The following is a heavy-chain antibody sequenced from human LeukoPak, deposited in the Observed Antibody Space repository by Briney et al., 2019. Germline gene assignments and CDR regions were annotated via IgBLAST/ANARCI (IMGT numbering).Heavy chain of an antibody. CDR2: IYYSGST. V-gene: IGHV4-59*08. Sequence: ASETLSLTCTVPGGSISSYYWSWIRQPPGKGLEWIGYIYYSGSTNYNPSLKSRVTISVDTSKNQFSLKLSSVTAADTAVYYCARTGYSSSRGWFDPWGQGTLVTVSS. J-gene: IGHJ5*02. CDR1: GGSISSYY. D-gene: IGHD6-13*01. CDR3: ARTGYSSSRGWFDP.